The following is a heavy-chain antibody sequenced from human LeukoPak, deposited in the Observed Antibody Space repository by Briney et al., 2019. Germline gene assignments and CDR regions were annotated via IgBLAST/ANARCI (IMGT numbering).Heavy chain of an antibody. CDR2: ISSSGST. J-gene: IGHJ3*02. V-gene: IGHV4-61*02. CDR3: AREGFDYTVDAFDI. Sequence: PSETLSLTCTVSGDSISSGDYYWSWIRQPAGKGLEWIGRISSSGSTNYNPSLKSRVTISVDTSKNQFSLKLSSVTAADTAVYYCAREGFDYTVDAFDIWGQGTMVTVSS. D-gene: IGHD3-9*01. CDR1: GDSISSGDYY.